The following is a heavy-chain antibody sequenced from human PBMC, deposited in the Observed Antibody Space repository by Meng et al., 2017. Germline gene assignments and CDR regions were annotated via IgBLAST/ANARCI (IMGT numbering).Heavy chain of an antibody. Sequence: QRQQPGPGLVKPSQTLSLICAIPGDSVSSNSAAWNWIRQSPSRGLEWLGRAYYRSKWYHDYAESVKSRISIDPDTSKNQFSLQLRSVTPEDSAVYYCARGSYSFDSWGQRTLVTVSS. D-gene: IGHD1-26*01. CDR3: ARGSYSFDS. CDR2: AYYRSKWYH. J-gene: IGHJ4*02. V-gene: IGHV6-1*01. CDR1: GDSVSSNSAA.